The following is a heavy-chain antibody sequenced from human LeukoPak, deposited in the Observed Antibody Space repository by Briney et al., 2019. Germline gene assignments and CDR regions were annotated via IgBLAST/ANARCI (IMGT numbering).Heavy chain of an antibody. CDR2: IYYSGST. CDR3: ARLPESHGAWLDP. V-gene: IGHV4-39*01. CDR1: GGSISSSSYY. D-gene: IGHD1-14*01. Sequence: PSETLSLTCTVSGGSISSSSYYWGWIRQPPGKGLEWIGSIYYSGSTYYNPSLKSRVTMSIDTSKNQFSLKLRSVTAADTAVYYCARLPESHGAWLDPWGQGTLVTVSS. J-gene: IGHJ5*02.